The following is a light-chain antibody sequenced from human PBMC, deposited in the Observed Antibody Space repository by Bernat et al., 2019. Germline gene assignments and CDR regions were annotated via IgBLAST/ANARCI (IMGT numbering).Light chain of an antibody. Sequence: EIVLTQSPGTLSLSPGERATLSCRASQSVSSSYLAWYQQKPGQAPRLLIYGASSRATGIPDRFSGSGSGTDFTLTISRLEPEDFAVYYCQQYGNSRLTFGGGNKVEIK. J-gene: IGKJ4*01. V-gene: IGKV3-20*01. CDR2: GAS. CDR1: QSVSSSY. CDR3: QQYGNSRLT.